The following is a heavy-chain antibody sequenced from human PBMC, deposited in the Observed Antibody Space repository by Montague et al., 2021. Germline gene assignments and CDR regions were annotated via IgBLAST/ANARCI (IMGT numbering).Heavy chain of an antibody. V-gene: IGHV2-5*02. Sequence: PALVKPTQTLTLSCTFSGFSLSTSGVGVGWIRQPPGKALQWLALIFWDDDKRYSPSLKSRLTITKDTSKNQVVLTMTNMDPVDTATDSCAHGLPGTILGHCYLHLLVSNPHHPPSLHQGPIGLPPGTLLQEHLWG. J-gene: IGHJ6*01. CDR2: IFWDDDK. CDR3: AHGLPGTILGHCYLHLLVSNPHHPPSLHQGPIGLPPGTLLQEHL. D-gene: IGHD2-21*02. CDR1: GFSLSTSGVG.